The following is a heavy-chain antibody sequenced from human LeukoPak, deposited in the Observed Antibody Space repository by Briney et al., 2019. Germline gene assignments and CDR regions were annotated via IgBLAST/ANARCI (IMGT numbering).Heavy chain of an antibody. J-gene: IGHJ4*02. Sequence: GGSLRLSCTASGFTFSSYSIHWVRQAPGKGLEWVADISYDGSDKNYADSVKGRFTIARDNPKNTQYLQMNSLRAEDTALYYCTRGQIVGADARVDYWGQGTLVTVSS. CDR2: ISYDGSDK. CDR1: GFTFSSYS. D-gene: IGHD1-26*01. CDR3: TRGQIVGADARVDY. V-gene: IGHV3-30-3*01.